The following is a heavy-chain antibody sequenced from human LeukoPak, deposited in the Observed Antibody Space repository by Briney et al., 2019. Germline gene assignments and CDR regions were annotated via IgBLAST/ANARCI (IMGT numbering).Heavy chain of an antibody. CDR3: ASSLGGIFDY. Sequence: GGSLRLSCAASGFTFSSYEMNWVRQAPGKGLEWVSVIYSGGSTYYADSVKGRFTISRDNSKNALYLQMNSLRAEDTAVYYCASSLGGIFDYWGQGTLVTVSS. J-gene: IGHJ4*02. CDR1: GFTFSSYE. V-gene: IGHV3-66*02. CDR2: IYSGGST. D-gene: IGHD3-16*01.